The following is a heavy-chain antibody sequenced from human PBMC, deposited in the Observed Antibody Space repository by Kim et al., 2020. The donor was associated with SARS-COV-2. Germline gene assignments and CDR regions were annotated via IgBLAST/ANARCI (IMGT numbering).Heavy chain of an antibody. CDR2: IIPIFGTA. CDR3: AREDTAMATFDY. D-gene: IGHD5-18*01. Sequence: SVKVSCKASGGTFSSYAISWVRQAPGQGLEWMGGIIPIFGTANYAQKFQGRVTITADESMSTAYMELSSLRSEDTAVYYCAREDTAMATFDYWGQGTLVTVSS. V-gene: IGHV1-69*13. J-gene: IGHJ4*02. CDR1: GGTFSSYA.